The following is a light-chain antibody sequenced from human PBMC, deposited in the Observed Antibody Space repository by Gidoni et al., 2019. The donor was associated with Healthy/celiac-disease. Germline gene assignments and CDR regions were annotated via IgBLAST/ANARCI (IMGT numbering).Light chain of an antibody. CDR2: AAS. V-gene: IGKV1-39*01. J-gene: IGKJ3*01. CDR3: QQSYGTPVT. CDR1: QSISSY. Sequence: DMQIPQTPSSLSASVGDRVNIPCRASQSISSYLNWYQQKPGKAPKLLIYAASSLQSGVPSRFSGSGSGTDFTLTISSLQPEDFATYYCQQSYGTPVTFGPGTKVEIK.